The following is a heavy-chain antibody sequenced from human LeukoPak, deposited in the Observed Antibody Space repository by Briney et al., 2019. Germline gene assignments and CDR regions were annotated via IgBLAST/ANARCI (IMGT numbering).Heavy chain of an antibody. D-gene: IGHD3-22*01. CDR3: ARDRGWRSGGYYLYYFDF. CDR1: GFTFSNYF. Sequence: GGSLRLSCAASGFTFSNYFMSWVRQAPGEGLEWVASIKGDGSEKYYVDSVKGRFTIPRDNAKNSLLLQMNSLRAEDTAVYFCARDRGWRSGGYYLYYFDFWGQGTLVTVSS. J-gene: IGHJ4*02. CDR2: IKGDGSEK. V-gene: IGHV3-7*01.